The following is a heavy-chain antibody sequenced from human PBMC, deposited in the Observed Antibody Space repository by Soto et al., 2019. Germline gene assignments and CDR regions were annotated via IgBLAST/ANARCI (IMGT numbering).Heavy chain of an antibody. CDR3: TRVYSGSYYARPPYGMDV. D-gene: IGHD1-26*01. J-gene: IGHJ6*02. Sequence: QVQLVESGGGVVQPGRSLRLSCAASGFTFSSYAMHWVRQAPGKGLEWVAVISYAGSNKYYADSVKGRFTISRDNSKNTLYLQMNSLRAEDTAVYYSTRVYSGSYYARPPYGMDVWGQGTTVTVSS. V-gene: IGHV3-30-3*01. CDR2: ISYAGSNK. CDR1: GFTFSSYA.